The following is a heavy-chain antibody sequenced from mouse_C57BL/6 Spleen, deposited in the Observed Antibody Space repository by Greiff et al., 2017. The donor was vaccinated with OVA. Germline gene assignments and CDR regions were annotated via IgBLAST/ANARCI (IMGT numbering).Heavy chain of an antibody. CDR3: ATIYYDAMDY. D-gene: IGHD2-1*01. CDR1: GYAFSSSW. CDR2: IYPGDGDT. Sequence: VKVVESGPELVKPGASVKISCKASGYAFSSSWMNWVKQRPGKGLEWIGRIYPGDGDTNYNGKFKGKATLTADKSSSTAYMQLSSLTSEDSAVYFCATIYYDAMDYWGQGTSVTVSS. J-gene: IGHJ4*01. V-gene: IGHV1-82*01.